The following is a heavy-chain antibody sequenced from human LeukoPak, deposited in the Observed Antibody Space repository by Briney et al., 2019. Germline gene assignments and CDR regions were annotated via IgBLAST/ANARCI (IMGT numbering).Heavy chain of an antibody. V-gene: IGHV3-9*01. Sequence: GGSLRLSCAASGFTFDDYAMHWVRQAPGKGLEWVSGISWNSGSIGYADSVKGRFTISRDNAKNSLYLQMNSLRAEDTALYFCAKGYTYYYDSPGQDYWGQGTLVTVSS. CDR1: GFTFDDYA. CDR2: ISWNSGSI. CDR3: AKGYTYYYDSPGQDY. J-gene: IGHJ4*02. D-gene: IGHD3-22*01.